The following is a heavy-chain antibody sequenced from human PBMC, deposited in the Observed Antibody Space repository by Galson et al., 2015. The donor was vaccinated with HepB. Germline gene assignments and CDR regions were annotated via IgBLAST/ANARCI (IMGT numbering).Heavy chain of an antibody. CDR1: GFTFSSYG. CDR3: ARDWGIAVAGTWWFDP. Sequence: SLRLSCAASGFTFSSYGMNWVRQAPGKGLEWVSSISRSSSYMHYADSVKGRFTISRDNAKNSVYLQMDSLRVEDTAVYFCARDWGIAVAGTWWFDPWGQGTLVTVSS. V-gene: IGHV3-21*06. D-gene: IGHD6-19*01. J-gene: IGHJ5*02. CDR2: ISRSSSYM.